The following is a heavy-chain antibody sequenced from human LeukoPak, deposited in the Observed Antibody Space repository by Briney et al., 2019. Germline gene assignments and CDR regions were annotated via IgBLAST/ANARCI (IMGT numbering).Heavy chain of an antibody. CDR2: INPNSGGT. CDR3: ARDRGYYDRSLDY. V-gene: IGHV1-2*02. D-gene: IGHD3-22*01. CDR1: GYTFTGYY. J-gene: IGHJ4*02. Sequence: GASVKVSCKASGYTFTGYYMHWVRQAPGQGLEWMGWINPNSGGTNYAQKFQDRVTTTSDTPISTAYMELSGLRYDDTAAYYCARDRGYYDRSLDYWGRGTLVTVSS.